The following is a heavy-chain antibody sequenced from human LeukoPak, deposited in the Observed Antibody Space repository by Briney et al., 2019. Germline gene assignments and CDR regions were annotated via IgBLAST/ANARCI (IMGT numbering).Heavy chain of an antibody. CDR2: IYSGGLA. Sequence: GASLRLSCAASGFDVSSKFMTWVRQAPGKGLEWVSVIYSGGLAFYADSVQGRFTISRDNSKNTVYLHMNDLKADDTAVYYCAKDEAAAGGGLDHWGQGTLVIVSS. CDR3: AKDEAAAGGGLDH. CDR1: GFDVSSKF. V-gene: IGHV3-53*01. J-gene: IGHJ4*01. D-gene: IGHD6-13*01.